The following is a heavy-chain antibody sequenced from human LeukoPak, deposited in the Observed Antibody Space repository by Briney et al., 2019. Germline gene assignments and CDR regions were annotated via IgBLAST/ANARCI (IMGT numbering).Heavy chain of an antibody. CDR1: GYTFTSYY. D-gene: IGHD1-26*01. Sequence: ASVKVSCKASGYTFTSYYMHWVRQAPGQGLEWMGIINPSGGSTSYAQKFQGRFTISRDNSKNTLYLQMNSLRAEDTAVYYCAKFSFSGSETDHPPSTTWGQGTLVTVSS. CDR3: AKFSFSGSETDHPPSTT. V-gene: IGHV1-46*01. J-gene: IGHJ5*02. CDR2: INPSGGST.